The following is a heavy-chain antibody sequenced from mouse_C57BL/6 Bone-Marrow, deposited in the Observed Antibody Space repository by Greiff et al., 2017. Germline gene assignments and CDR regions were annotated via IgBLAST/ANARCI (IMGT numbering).Heavy chain of an antibody. Sequence: QVQLKQPGAELVKPGASVQLSCKASGYTFTSYWMHWVKQRPGQGLEWIGMIHPNSGSTNYNEKFKSKATLTVDKSASTAYLQLSSLTSEDSAVYDGSRGVYYGSSDYWGQGTTLTGSS. CDR1: GYTFTSYW. J-gene: IGHJ2*01. D-gene: IGHD1-1*01. CDR3: SRGVYYGSSDY. V-gene: IGHV1-64*01. CDR2: IHPNSGST.